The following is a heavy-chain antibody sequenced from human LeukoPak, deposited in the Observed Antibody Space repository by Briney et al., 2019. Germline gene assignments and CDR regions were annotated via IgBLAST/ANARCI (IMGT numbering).Heavy chain of an antibody. CDR3: ARESDGELLKPRLLGMDV. CDR1: GFTFSSYS. Sequence: GGSLRLSRAASGFTFSSYSMNWVRQAPGKGLEWVSSISSSSSYIYYADSVKGRFTISRDNAKNSLYLQMNSLRAEDTAVYYCARESDGELLKPRLLGMDVWGQGTTVTVSS. J-gene: IGHJ6*02. CDR2: ISSSSSYI. V-gene: IGHV3-21*01. D-gene: IGHD1-7*01.